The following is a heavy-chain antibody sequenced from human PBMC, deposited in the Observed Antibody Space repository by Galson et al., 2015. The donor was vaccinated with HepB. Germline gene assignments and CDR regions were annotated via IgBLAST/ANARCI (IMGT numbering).Heavy chain of an antibody. D-gene: IGHD1-26*01. CDR2: IYHSGST. V-gene: IGHV4-4*02. CDR3: AREGSGSYAAFDI. J-gene: IGHJ3*02. CDR1: GGSISSSNW. Sequence: ETLSLTCAVSGGSISSSNWWSWVRQPPGKGLEWIGEIYHSGSTNYNPSLKSRVTISVDKSKNQFSLKLSSVTAADTAVYYCAREGSGSYAAFDIWGQGTMVTVSS.